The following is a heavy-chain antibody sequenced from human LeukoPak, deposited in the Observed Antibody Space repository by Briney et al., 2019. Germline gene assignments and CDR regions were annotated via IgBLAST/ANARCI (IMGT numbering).Heavy chain of an antibody. CDR1: GFTFGGFA. CDR2: ISGSGGST. V-gene: IGHV3-23*01. D-gene: IGHD3-22*01. J-gene: IGHJ3*02. Sequence: AGGSLRLSCAASGFTFGGFAMSWVRRTPGKGLEWVSGISGSGGSTYYADSVKGRFTISRDNSKNTLYLQMNSLRAEDTAVYYCAKSRGTMIPYAFDIWGQGAMVTVSS. CDR3: AKSRGTMIPYAFDI.